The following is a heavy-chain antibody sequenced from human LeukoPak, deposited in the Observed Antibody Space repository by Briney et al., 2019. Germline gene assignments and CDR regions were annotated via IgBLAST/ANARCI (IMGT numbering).Heavy chain of an antibody. CDR2: ISSSSSYI. CDR1: GFTFSSYS. J-gene: IGHJ3*02. D-gene: IGHD2-15*01. Sequence: SGGSLRLSCAASGFTFSSYSMNWVRQAPGKGLEWVSSISSSSSYIYYADSVKGRFTISRDNAKNSLYLQMNSLRAEDTAVYYCVSFHQDIVVVVAAPNDAFDIWGQGTMVTVSS. V-gene: IGHV3-21*01. CDR3: VSFHQDIVVVVAAPNDAFDI.